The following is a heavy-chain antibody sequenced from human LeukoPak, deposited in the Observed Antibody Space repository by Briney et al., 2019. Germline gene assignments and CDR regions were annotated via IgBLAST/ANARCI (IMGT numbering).Heavy chain of an antibody. D-gene: IGHD2/OR15-2a*01. CDR1: GGTFSSYA. Sequence: ASVKVSCKASGGTFSSYAISWVRQAPGQGLEWMGGIIPIFGTANYAQKFQGRVAMTRDTSTSTVYMDLSGLTSEDTAVYYCARTIVDGGTNYWGQGTLVTVSS. V-gene: IGHV1-69*05. J-gene: IGHJ4*02. CDR3: ARTIVDGGTNY. CDR2: IIPIFGTA.